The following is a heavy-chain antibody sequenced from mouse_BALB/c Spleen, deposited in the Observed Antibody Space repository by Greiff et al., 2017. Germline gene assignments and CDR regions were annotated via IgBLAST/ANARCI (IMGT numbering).Heavy chain of an antibody. CDR3: ARQGAYYGNPRYFDV. J-gene: IGHJ1*01. CDR2: ISSGGSYT. V-gene: IGHV5-6*02. Sequence: DVMLVESGGDLVKPGGSLKLSCAASGFTFSSYGMSWVRQTPDKRLEWVATISSGGSYTYYPDSVKGRFTISRDNAKNTLYLQMSSLKSEDTAMYYCARQGAYYGNPRYFDVWGAGTTVTVSS. CDR1: GFTFSSYG. D-gene: IGHD2-10*01.